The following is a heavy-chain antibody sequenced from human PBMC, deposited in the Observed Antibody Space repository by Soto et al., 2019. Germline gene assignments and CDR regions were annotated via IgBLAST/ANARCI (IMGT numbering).Heavy chain of an antibody. J-gene: IGHJ5*02. CDR2: ISGYNGNT. D-gene: IGHD1-1*01. CDR3: ARDEGYKGSDGGWFDP. CDR1: GYTFTSYG. Sequence: QVQLVQSGAEVKKPGASVKVSCKSSGYTFTSYGISWVRQAPGQGLEWMGWISGYNGNTNYAQQLQGRVTMTTDTYTSTAYMELRSLRSDGTAVYYCARDEGYKGSDGGWFDPWGQATLVTVSS. V-gene: IGHV1-18*01.